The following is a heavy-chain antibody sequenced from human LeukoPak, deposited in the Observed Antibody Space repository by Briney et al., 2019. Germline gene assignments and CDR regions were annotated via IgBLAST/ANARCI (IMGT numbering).Heavy chain of an antibody. Sequence: GRSLRLSCAASGFTFDDYAMHWVRQAPGKGLEWASGISWNSGSIGYADSVKGRFTISRDNAKNSLYLQMNSLRAEDTALYYCAKDIYCSGGSCYSYMDVWGKGTTVTVSS. CDR3: AKDIYCSGGSCYSYMDV. D-gene: IGHD2-15*01. CDR1: GFTFDDYA. J-gene: IGHJ6*03. V-gene: IGHV3-9*01. CDR2: ISWNSGSI.